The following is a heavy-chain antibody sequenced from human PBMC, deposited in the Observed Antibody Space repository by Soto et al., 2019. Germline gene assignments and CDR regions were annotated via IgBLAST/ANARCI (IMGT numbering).Heavy chain of an antibody. CDR2: INSDGSST. D-gene: IGHD1-26*01. J-gene: IGHJ6*02. CDR1: GFTFSSYW. V-gene: IGHV3-74*01. CDR3: ARVVGGSYFFVYYYGMDV. Sequence: QPGGSLRLSCAASGFTFSSYWMHWVRQAPGKGLVWVSRINSDGSSTSYADSVKGRFTISRDNAKNTLYLQMNSLRAEDTAVYYCARVVGGSYFFVYYYGMDVWGQGTTVTVSS.